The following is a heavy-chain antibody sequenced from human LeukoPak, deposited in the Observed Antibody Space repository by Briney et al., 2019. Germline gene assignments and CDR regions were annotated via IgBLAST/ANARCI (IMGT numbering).Heavy chain of an antibody. J-gene: IGHJ4*02. CDR2: INQGGSDK. CDR3: LPHYVDTNGYYYGY. V-gene: IGHV3-7*01. Sequence: AGGSLRLSCAAGFTINNYWMSWVRQAPGKGLECVANINQGGSDKNYVDSVKGRFTISRDNAKKSLFLQMNSLRAEDTAVYYCLPHYVDTNGYYYGYWGQGTPVSVSS. CDR1: GFTINNYW. D-gene: IGHD3-22*01.